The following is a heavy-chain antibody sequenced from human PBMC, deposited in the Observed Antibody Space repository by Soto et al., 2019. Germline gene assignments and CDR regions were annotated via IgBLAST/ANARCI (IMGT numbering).Heavy chain of an antibody. Sequence: GGSLRLSCAASGFTFSSYAMSWVRQAPGKGLKWVSTISGSGGSTYYAESVKGRFTISRDNSKNTLYLQMNSLRAEDTAVYYCARGFDFWGGYYFDYWGQGTLVTVSS. V-gene: IGHV3-23*01. CDR3: ARGFDFWGGYYFDY. CDR2: ISGSGGST. J-gene: IGHJ4*02. CDR1: GFTFSSYA. D-gene: IGHD3-3*01.